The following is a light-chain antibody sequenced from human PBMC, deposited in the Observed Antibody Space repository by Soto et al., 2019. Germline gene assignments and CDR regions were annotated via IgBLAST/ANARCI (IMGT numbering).Light chain of an antibody. CDR3: QHYNSYSEA. V-gene: IGKV1-5*03. CDR2: KAS. J-gene: IGKJ1*01. CDR1: QSISSW. Sequence: DIQMTQSPSTLSVSVGDRVTITCRASQSISSWLAWYQQKPGKAPKLLIYKASTLASGVPSRFSGSGSGTEFTLTISSLEPDDFAPYYCQHYNSYSEAFGQGTKVDIK.